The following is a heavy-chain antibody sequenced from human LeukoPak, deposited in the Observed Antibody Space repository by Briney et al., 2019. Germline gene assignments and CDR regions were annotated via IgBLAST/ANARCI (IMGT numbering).Heavy chain of an antibody. D-gene: IGHD4-17*01. V-gene: IGHV4-34*01. Sequence: PSETLSLTCAVYGGSFSGYYWSWIRQPPGKGLEWIGEINHSGSTNYNPSLKSRVTISVDTSKNQFSLKLSSVTAADTAVYYCARTLLYGDYLDKNDYWGQGTLVTVSS. CDR2: INHSGST. CDR3: ARTLLYGDYLDKNDY. J-gene: IGHJ4*02. CDR1: GGSFSGYY.